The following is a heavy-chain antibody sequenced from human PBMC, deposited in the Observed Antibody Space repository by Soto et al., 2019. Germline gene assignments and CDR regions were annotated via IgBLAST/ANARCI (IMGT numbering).Heavy chain of an antibody. CDR2: ISYDGSNK. Sequence: QVQLVESGGGVVQPGRSLRLSCAASGFTFSSYGMHWVRQAPGKGLEWVAFISYDGSNKNHADSMKGRITISRDNSRNTLSLQMNSLRAEDTALYYCAKDQMITFGGVRGGMDVWGQGTTVTVSS. D-gene: IGHD3-16*01. CDR1: GFTFSSYG. V-gene: IGHV3-30*18. J-gene: IGHJ6*02. CDR3: AKDQMITFGGVRGGMDV.